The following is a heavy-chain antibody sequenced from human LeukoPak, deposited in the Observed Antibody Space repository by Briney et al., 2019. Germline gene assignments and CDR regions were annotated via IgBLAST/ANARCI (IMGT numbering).Heavy chain of an antibody. Sequence: ASVKVSCKASGYSFTGSYLHWVRQAPGQGLEWMGWMNPNNGATKYAQNFQGRVTMARDTSISTAYLDLSNLRFDDTAVYYCARGGTVTTRRSFDPWGQGTLVIVSS. CDR2: MNPNNGAT. CDR1: GYSFTGSY. J-gene: IGHJ5*02. V-gene: IGHV1-2*02. D-gene: IGHD4-17*01. CDR3: ARGGTVTTRRSFDP.